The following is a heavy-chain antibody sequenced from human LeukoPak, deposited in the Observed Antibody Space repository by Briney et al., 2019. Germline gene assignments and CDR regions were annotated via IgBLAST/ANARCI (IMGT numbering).Heavy chain of an antibody. CDR3: ARGIRSAWYFDS. J-gene: IGHJ4*02. CDR2: IYSGGTT. CDR1: GFTFSSYS. V-gene: IGHV3-53*01. Sequence: GGSLRLSCAASGFTFSSYSMNWVRQIPGKGLEWVSVIYSGGTTYFAESVKGRFTISRDNSKNLLTLQMTSLRVEDTALYYCARGIRSAWYFDSWGQGTLVTVSS. D-gene: IGHD3-3*01.